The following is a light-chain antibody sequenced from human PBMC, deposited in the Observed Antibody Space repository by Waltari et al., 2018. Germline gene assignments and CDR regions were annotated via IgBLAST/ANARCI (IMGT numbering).Light chain of an antibody. Sequence: QSALTQPASVSGSPGQSITISCTGTSSDVGSYNLVSWYQQHAGKAPKLMISEGSERPSGVANRFSGSKAGNTASRTISGLQAEDEADYYCCSYAGSKTWVFGGGTKLTVL. CDR3: CSYAGSKTWV. J-gene: IGLJ3*02. CDR1: SSDVGSYNL. CDR2: EGS. V-gene: IGLV2-23*01.